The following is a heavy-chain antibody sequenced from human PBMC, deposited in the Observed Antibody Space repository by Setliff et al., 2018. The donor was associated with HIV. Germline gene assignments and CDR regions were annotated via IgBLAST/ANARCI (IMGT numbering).Heavy chain of an antibody. V-gene: IGHV3-33*06. D-gene: IGHD3-22*01. Sequence: GRSLKISCAASGFSFSQYGMHWVRQAPGKGLQWVAVMWYDGSKKYYADSVKGRFTISRDNSKNTLYLQMNSLRAEDTATYYCAKVGLYDSFGYANGLPDAFDTWGQGTMVTVSS. CDR2: MWYDGSKK. CDR1: GFSFSQYG. J-gene: IGHJ3*02. CDR3: AKVGLYDSFGYANGLPDAFDT.